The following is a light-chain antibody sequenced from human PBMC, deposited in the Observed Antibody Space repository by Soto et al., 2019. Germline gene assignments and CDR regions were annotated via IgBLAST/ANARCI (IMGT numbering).Light chain of an antibody. J-gene: IGKJ1*01. CDR3: QQYETFSPWT. Sequence: DIQMTQSPSILSASVGDRVTITCRASQRIDTWLAWYQQKPGTAPKLLIYKATSLQSGGPSRFSGGGSGTEFILAISSLEPDDFATYYCQQYETFSPWTFGQGTKVE. CDR1: QRIDTW. V-gene: IGKV1-5*03. CDR2: KAT.